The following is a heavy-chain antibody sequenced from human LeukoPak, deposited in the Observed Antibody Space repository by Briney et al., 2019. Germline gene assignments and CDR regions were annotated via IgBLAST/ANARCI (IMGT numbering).Heavy chain of an antibody. J-gene: IGHJ4*02. CDR2: IYYSGST. CDR1: GGSISSYY. CDR3: ARLRDGYKKLDY. Sequence: PSETLSLTCTVSGGSISSYYWSWIRQPPGKGLEWIGYIYYSGSTNYNPSLKSRVTISVDTSKNQFSLKLSSVTAADTAVYYCARLRDGYKKLDYWGQGTLVTVSS. V-gene: IGHV4-59*08. D-gene: IGHD5-24*01.